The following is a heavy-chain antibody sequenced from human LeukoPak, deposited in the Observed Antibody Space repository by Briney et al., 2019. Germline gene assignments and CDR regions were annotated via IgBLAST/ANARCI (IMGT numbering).Heavy chain of an antibody. J-gene: IGHJ4*02. CDR3: ARGGSSRFDQ. CDR2: TYYRSKWYN. D-gene: IGHD6-13*01. V-gene: IGHV6-1*01. CDR1: GDSVSTNTTT. Sequence: SQTLSLTCAISGDSVSTNTTTWNWIRQSPSRGLEWLGRTYYRSKWYNDYAVSVKSRITINPDTSKNQFSLQLNSVTPEDTAVYYCARGGSSRFDQWGQGTLVTVSS.